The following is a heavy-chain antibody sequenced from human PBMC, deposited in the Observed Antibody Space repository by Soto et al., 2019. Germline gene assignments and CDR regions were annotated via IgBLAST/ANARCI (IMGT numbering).Heavy chain of an antibody. CDR3: ARDTSSGWPQRSPDYYYYGMDV. V-gene: IGHV1-69*01. CDR1: GGTFSSYA. Sequence: QVQLVQSGAEVKKPGSSVKVSCKASGGTFSSYAISWVRQAPGQGLEWMGGIIPIFGTANYAQKFQGRVTITADESTSTAYMELSSLRSEDTDVYYCARDTSSGWPQRSPDYYYYGMDVWGQGTTVTVSS. D-gene: IGHD6-19*01. CDR2: IIPIFGTA. J-gene: IGHJ6*02.